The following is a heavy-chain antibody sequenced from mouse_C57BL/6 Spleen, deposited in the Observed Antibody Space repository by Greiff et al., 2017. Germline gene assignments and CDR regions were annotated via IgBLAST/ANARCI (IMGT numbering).Heavy chain of an antibody. CDR1: GYTFTDYY. D-gene: IGHD2-4*01. CDR3: ARGRDYRFDY. Sequence: EVQLVESGPVLVKPGASVKMSCKASGYTFTDYYMNWVKQSHGKSLEWIGVINPYNGGTSYNQKFKGKATLTVDKSSSTAYMELNSLTSEDSAVYYCARGRDYRFDYWGQGTTLTVSS. CDR2: INPYNGGT. J-gene: IGHJ2*01. V-gene: IGHV1-19*01.